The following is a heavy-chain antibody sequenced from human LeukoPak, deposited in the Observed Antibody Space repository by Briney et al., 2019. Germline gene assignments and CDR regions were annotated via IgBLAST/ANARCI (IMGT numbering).Heavy chain of an antibody. CDR2: INESGST. V-gene: IGHV4-34*01. CDR3: ERQSLKKGLPGPDY. CDR1: GGSFSGYY. Sequence: SETLSLTCAVYGGSFSGYYWSCRRQPPGEGRWWMWEINESGSTNYNPPRKSRVTTPAQTSKNQFSLKMSSVTAADTAVYYCERQSLKKGLPGPDYWGQGTLVTVSS. J-gene: IGHJ4*02.